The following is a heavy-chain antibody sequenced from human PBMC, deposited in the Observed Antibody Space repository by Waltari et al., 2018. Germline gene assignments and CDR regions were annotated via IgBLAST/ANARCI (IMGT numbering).Heavy chain of an antibody. J-gene: IGHJ6*02. CDR3: SKSLDV. CDR1: GFTFSKSW. V-gene: IGHV3-7*01. Sequence: EVQMVESGGGLVQPGGSLRLSCGASGFTFSKSWMDWVRQAPGKGLEWIANIKPDGSEKNYVDSVKGRFTISRDNTKNSLYLQMNSLRAEDTAVYYCSKSLDVWGPGTSVTVSS. CDR2: IKPDGSEK.